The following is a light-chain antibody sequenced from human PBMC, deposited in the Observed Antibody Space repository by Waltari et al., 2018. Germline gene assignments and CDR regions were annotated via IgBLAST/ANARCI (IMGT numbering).Light chain of an antibody. CDR2: AVS. V-gene: IGKV1-12*01. J-gene: IGKJ1*01. Sequence: QMTQSPSSVSASVGDRVTITCRAGQDISSALSWYQQKPGQAPNLLIYAVSSLQSCVPPRFSGSGSGTDFTLTISSLQPEDLETYDCQQGSAFPPTFGQGTNVEIK. CDR1: QDISSA. CDR3: QQGSAFPPT.